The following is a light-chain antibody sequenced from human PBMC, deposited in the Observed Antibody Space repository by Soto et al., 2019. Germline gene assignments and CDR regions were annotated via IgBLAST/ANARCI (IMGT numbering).Light chain of an antibody. CDR3: QQYNNWPLT. CDR2: GAS. V-gene: IGKV3-15*01. Sequence: EIVMTQSPATLSVSPGERATLSCRASQSVSSNLAWYQQKPGQAPRLLIYGASTRATGIPARFSGSGSGTEFTLRVVSLQSEDFAVYYCQQYNNWPLTFGQGTRLEIK. CDR1: QSVSSN. J-gene: IGKJ5*01.